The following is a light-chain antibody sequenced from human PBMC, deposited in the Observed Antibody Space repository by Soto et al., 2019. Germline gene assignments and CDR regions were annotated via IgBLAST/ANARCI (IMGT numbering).Light chain of an antibody. CDR3: QQTTSFPLT. V-gene: IGKV1-12*01. Sequence: IQMTQSPSFVSASVGDRVTITCRASQGISSWLAWYQHRPGRAPKLLIHAAFNMESGVPSRFSGSGSGTDFTHTISSLQPEDFATYYCQQTTSFPLTFGVGTKGEIK. J-gene: IGKJ4*01. CDR1: QGISSW. CDR2: AAF.